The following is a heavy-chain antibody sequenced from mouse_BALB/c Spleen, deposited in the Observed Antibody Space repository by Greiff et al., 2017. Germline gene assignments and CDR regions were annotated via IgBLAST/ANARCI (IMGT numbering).Heavy chain of an antibody. J-gene: IGHJ2*01. CDR1: GYTFTSYW. Sequence: VQLQQSGAELARPGASVKLSCKASGYTFTSYWMQWVKQRPGQGLEWIGAIYPGDGDTRYTQKFKGKATLTADKSSSTAYMQLSSLASEDSAVYYCARMTTAYYFDYWGQGTTLTVSS. CDR2: IYPGDGDT. CDR3: ARMTTAYYFDY. D-gene: IGHD1-2*01. V-gene: IGHV1-87*01.